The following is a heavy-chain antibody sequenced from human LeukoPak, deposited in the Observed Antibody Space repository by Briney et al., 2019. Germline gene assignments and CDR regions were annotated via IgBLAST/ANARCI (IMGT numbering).Heavy chain of an antibody. CDR2: IYSGGST. D-gene: IGHD3-22*01. V-gene: IGHV3-66*01. Sequence: GGSLRLSCAASGFTVSSNYMSWVRQAPGKGLEWVSVIYSGGSTYYADSVKGRFTISRDNSKNTLYLQMNSLRAEDTAVYYCARVGFYYDSSGYRPWYFDLWGRGTLVTVSS. J-gene: IGHJ2*01. CDR1: GFTVSSNY. CDR3: ARVGFYYDSSGYRPWYFDL.